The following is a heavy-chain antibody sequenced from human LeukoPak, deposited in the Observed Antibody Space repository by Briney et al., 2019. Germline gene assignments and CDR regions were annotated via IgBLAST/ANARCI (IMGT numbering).Heavy chain of an antibody. D-gene: IGHD3-22*01. Sequence: ASVKVSCKASGYRFTGHYIHWVRQAPGQGLEWMGWINPDSGDTNHAQTFQGRVTMTRDTSISTVYLGLSSLTSDDTAVYYCARDPVRGYYYGLEYYFDYWGQGTLVTVSS. CDR2: INPDSGDT. CDR3: ARDPVRGYYYGLEYYFDY. V-gene: IGHV1-2*02. CDR1: GYRFTGHY. J-gene: IGHJ4*02.